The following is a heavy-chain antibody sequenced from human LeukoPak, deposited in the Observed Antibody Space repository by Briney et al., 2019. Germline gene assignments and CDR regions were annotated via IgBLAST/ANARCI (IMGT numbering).Heavy chain of an antibody. CDR1: VYIFTGYY. CDR3: ARDSPQGYCSGGSCYPYGMDV. CDR2: INPNSGGT. V-gene: IGHV1-2*02. J-gene: IGHJ6*02. Sequence: ASVKVSCKASVYIFTGYYMHWVRQAPGQGLELMGWINPNSGGTNYAQKFQGRVTMTRETSISTAYMELSRLRSDDTAVYYCARDSPQGYCSGGSCYPYGMDVWGQGTTVTVSS. D-gene: IGHD2-15*01.